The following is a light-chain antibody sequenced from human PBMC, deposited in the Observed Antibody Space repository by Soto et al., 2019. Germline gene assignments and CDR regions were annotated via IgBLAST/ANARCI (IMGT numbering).Light chain of an antibody. J-gene: IGLJ1*01. CDR1: SSNIGPGYD. CDR3: HSFDSSLSDYV. V-gene: IGLV1-40*01. CDR2: RND. Sequence: QSVLTQPPSVSGAPGQRVTISCTGSSSNIGPGYDVHWYQQLTGTAPQRLIYRNDNRPSGVPDRFSGSKSGTSASLAIPGLQAEEEADYYCHSFDSSLSDYVFGTGTKVTVL.